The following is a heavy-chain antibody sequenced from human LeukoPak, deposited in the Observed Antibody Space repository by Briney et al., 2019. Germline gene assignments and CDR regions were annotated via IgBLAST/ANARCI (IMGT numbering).Heavy chain of an antibody. CDR2: IYYSRST. CDR1: AGSISSGGYE. CDR3: TRDLRQKRGYSGYDGPQGGWFDP. Sequence: SQTLSLTCTVSAGSISSGGYEWTWIRQHPGKGPEWIGYIYYSRSTPDNPSLKSRVTISVDTSKTQFSLKLNSVMAADTAVYYCTRDLRQKRGYSGYDGPQGGWFDPWGQGTLVTVSS. D-gene: IGHD5-12*01. V-gene: IGHV4-31*03. J-gene: IGHJ5*02.